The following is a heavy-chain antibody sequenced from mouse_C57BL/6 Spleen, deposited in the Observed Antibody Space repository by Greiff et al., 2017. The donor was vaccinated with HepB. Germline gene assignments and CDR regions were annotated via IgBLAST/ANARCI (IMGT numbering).Heavy chain of an antibody. J-gene: IGHJ1*03. Sequence: QVQLQQPGAELVKPGASVKVSCKASGYTFTSYWMHWVKQRPGQGLEWIGRIHPSDSDTNYNQKFKGKATLTVDKSSSTAYMQLSSLTSEDSAVYYCAMPPIDGCYRYFDVWGTGTTVTVSS. CDR1: GYTFTSYW. V-gene: IGHV1-74*01. CDR2: IHPSDSDT. D-gene: IGHD2-3*01. CDR3: AMPPIDGCYRYFDV.